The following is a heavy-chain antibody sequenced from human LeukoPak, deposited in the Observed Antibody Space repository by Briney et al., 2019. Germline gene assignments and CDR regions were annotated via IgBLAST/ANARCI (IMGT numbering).Heavy chain of an antibody. CDR3: ARDGAGSSRYMDV. J-gene: IGHJ6*03. CDR1: GFTFSSYG. V-gene: IGHV3-30*02. D-gene: IGHD6-6*01. CDR2: IRYDGSNK. Sequence: PGGSLSLSCAASGFTFSSYGMHWVRQAPGKGLEWVAFIRYDGSNKYYADSVKGRFTISRDNAKNTLYMQMNSLRAEDTAVYYFARDGAGSSRYMDVWGKGTRVTVSS.